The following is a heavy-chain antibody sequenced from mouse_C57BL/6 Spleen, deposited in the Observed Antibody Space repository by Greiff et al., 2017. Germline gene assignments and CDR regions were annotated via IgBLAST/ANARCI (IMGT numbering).Heavy chain of an antibody. CDR3: ARLVTNWYFDV. Sequence: VQLQQSGPELVKPGASVKIPCKASGYTFTDYNMDWVKQSHGKSLEWIGDINPNNGGTIYNQKFKGKATLTVDKSSNTAYMELRRLTSEDTAVYYCARLVTNWYFDVWGTGTTVTVSS. J-gene: IGHJ1*03. CDR2: INPNNGGT. V-gene: IGHV1-18*01. D-gene: IGHD2-13*01. CDR1: GYTFTDYN.